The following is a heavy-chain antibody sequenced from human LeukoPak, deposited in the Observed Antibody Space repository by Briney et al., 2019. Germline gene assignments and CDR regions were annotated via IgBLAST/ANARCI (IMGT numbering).Heavy chain of an antibody. V-gene: IGHV3-23*01. CDR2: ISGSGGST. CDR1: GFTFSSYG. CDR3: AKLLAAAGPFDY. J-gene: IGHJ4*02. Sequence: PGGSLRLSCAASGFTFSSYGMHWVRQAPGKGLEWVSAISGSGGSTYYADSVKGRFSISRDDSKNTLYLQMNSLRAEDTAVYYCAKLLAAAGPFDYWGQGTLVTVSS. D-gene: IGHD6-13*01.